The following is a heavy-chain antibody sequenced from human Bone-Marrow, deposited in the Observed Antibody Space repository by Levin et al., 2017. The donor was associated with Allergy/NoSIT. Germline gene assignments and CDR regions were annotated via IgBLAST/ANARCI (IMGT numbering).Heavy chain of an antibody. CDR1: GFTFSIYS. CDR3: ARGLEYSGLP. CDR2: ITSSSSYI. Sequence: GGSLRLSCAASGFTFSIYSMNWVRQAPGKGLNWVSSITSSSSYIYYADSVKGRFTITRDNAQNSLYPQMSSLRVEGTAVYYCARGLEYSGLPWGQGTLVTVSS. D-gene: IGHD5-12*01. J-gene: IGHJ5*02. V-gene: IGHV3-21*01.